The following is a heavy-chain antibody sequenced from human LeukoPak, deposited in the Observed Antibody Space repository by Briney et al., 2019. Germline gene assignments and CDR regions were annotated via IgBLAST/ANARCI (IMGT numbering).Heavy chain of an antibody. CDR1: GGSISSSSYY. D-gene: IGHD5-24*01. CDR2: IFYSGGT. J-gene: IGHJ4*02. V-gene: IGHV4-39*02. CDR3: ARDRYGDGFAHFDY. Sequence: SETLSLTCTVSGGSISSSSYYWGWIRQPPGKGLEWIGSIFYSGGTYYNPSLKSRVTISVDTSKNQFSLKLSSVTAADTAVYYCARDRYGDGFAHFDYWGQGALVTVSS.